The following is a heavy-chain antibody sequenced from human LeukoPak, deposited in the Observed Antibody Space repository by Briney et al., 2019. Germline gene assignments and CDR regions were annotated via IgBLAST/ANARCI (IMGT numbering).Heavy chain of an antibody. D-gene: IGHD6-19*01. CDR3: VNQISGWVY. Sequence: GGSLRLSCAASGFTFSSYAMSWVRQAPGKGLEWVSGISGSGGDTYYADSVKGRFTIPRDNSKNTLYLQMSSLRAEDTAVYYCVNQISGWVYWGQGTLVTVSS. J-gene: IGHJ4*02. CDR2: ISGSGGDT. CDR1: GFTFSSYA. V-gene: IGHV3-23*01.